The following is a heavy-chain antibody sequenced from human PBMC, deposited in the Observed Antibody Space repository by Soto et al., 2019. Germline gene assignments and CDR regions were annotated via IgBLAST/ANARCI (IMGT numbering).Heavy chain of an antibody. CDR2: IHYSGST. D-gene: IGHD2-15*01. CDR1: GGSISSGDDY. Sequence: SETLSLTCTVSGGSISSGDDYWSWIRQPPGKGLEWIGYIHYSGSTYYNPSLKSRLTLSVHTSKNHFSLDLGSVTAADTAVYYCARGRLDVVAATATHWFDPWGQGTLVTVSS. CDR3: ARGRLDVVAATATHWFDP. V-gene: IGHV4-30-4*01. J-gene: IGHJ5*02.